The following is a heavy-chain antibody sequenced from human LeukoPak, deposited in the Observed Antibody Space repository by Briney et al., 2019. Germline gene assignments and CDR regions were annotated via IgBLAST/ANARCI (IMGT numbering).Heavy chain of an antibody. V-gene: IGHV4-39*07. Sequence: SETLSLTCTVSGSSISSSSYYWGWIRQPPGKGLEWIGSIYYSGSTYYNPSLKSRVTISVDTSKNQFSLKLSSVTAADTAVYYCARGQDIVVVVAATTDAFDIWGQGTMVTVSS. CDR2: IYYSGST. CDR3: ARGQDIVVVVAATTDAFDI. J-gene: IGHJ3*02. CDR1: GSSISSSSYY. D-gene: IGHD2-15*01.